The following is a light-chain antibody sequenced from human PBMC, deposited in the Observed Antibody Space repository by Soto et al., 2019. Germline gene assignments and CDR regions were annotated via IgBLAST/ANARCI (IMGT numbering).Light chain of an antibody. CDR1: RTISSY. CDR3: QQTYSTPGT. CDR2: AAS. V-gene: IGKV1-39*01. Sequence: IHMTQSPSSLSASVGDRVTITCRASRTISSYLNWYQQKPGKAPNLLIYAASNLQGGVPSRFSGSGSGTDFTLTISSLHSEDFATYYCQQTYSTPGTFGQGTKVNIK. J-gene: IGKJ1*01.